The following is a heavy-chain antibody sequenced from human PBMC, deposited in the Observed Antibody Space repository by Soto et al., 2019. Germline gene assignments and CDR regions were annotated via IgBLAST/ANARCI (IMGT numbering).Heavy chain of an antibody. J-gene: IGHJ5*02. CDR3: ARVSPYYYDSSGYYAYTGDWLDP. CDR2: INHSGST. V-gene: IGHV4-34*01. Sequence: PSETLSLTCAVYGGSFSGYYWSWIRQPPGKGLEWIGEINHSGSTNYNPSLKSRVTISVDTSKNQFSLKLSSVTAADTAVYYCARVSPYYYDSSGYYAYTGDWLDPWGQGTLVTVSS. CDR1: GGSFSGYY. D-gene: IGHD3-22*01.